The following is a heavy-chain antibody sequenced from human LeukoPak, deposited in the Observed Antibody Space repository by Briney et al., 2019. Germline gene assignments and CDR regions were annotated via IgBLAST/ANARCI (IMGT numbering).Heavy chain of an antibody. CDR2: VNPNSGGT. CDR3: ASSSYYYDSSGYYDY. CDR1: GYTFTGYY. V-gene: IGHV1-2*02. D-gene: IGHD3-22*01. Sequence: ASVKVSCKPSGYTFTGYYMHWVRQAPGQGLEWMGWVNPNSGGTNYAQKFQGRVTMTRDTSISTAYMELSRLRSDDTAVYYCASSSYYYDSSGYYDYWGQGTLVTVSS. J-gene: IGHJ4*02.